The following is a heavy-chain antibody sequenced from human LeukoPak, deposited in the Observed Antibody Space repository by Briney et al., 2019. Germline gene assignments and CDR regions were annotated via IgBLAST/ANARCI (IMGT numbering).Heavy chain of an antibody. D-gene: IGHD2-15*01. J-gene: IGHJ3*02. Sequence: ASVKVSCKASGYTFTSYYIHWVRQAPGQGLEWMAIINPNGGSTSYAQNFQGRVTMTRDTSTSTVYKELSSLRSEDTAVYYCARGCSGGSCYLHDAFDIWGQGTMVTVSS. V-gene: IGHV1-46*01. CDR3: ARGCSGGSCYLHDAFDI. CDR2: INPNGGST. CDR1: GYTFTSYY.